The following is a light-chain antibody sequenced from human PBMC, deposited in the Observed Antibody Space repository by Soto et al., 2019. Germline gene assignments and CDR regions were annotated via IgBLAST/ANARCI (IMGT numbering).Light chain of an antibody. CDR2: DVS. CDR1: GSDVGGYNY. V-gene: IGLV2-14*01. J-gene: IGLJ2*01. Sequence: QSALTQPASVSGSPGQSITISCTGTGSDVGGYNYVSWYQQRPGKAPKVMIYDVSNRPSGVSNRFSGSKSGNTASLTISGLQAEDEADYYCSSYTSASTPLVFGGGTKVTVL. CDR3: SSYTSASTPLV.